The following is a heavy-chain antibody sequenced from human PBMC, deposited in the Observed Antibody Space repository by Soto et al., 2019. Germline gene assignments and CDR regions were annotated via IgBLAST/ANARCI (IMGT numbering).Heavy chain of an antibody. CDR3: ARDRKTYYDFWSGYLTGY. CDR2: ISSDGSNI. Sequence: QVQLVESGGGVVQPGKSLRLSCAASGFTFSDYTINWVRQAPGKGLEWVALISSDGSNIYYADSVKGRFTISRDTSRNRLYLQMNSLRAEDTAVYYCARDRKTYYDFWSGYLTGYWGQGTLVTVSS. V-gene: IGHV3-30-3*01. D-gene: IGHD3-3*01. CDR1: GFTFSDYT. J-gene: IGHJ4*02.